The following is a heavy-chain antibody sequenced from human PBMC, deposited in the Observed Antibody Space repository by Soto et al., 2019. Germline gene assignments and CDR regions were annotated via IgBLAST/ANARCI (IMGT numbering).Heavy chain of an antibody. D-gene: IGHD4-17*01. Sequence: SETLSLTCAVYGGSFSGYYWSWIRQPPGKGLEWIGEINHSGSTNYNPSLKSRVTISVDTSKNQFSLKLSSVTAADTAVYYCARGRTTVTAGGACAHDISGQGTMVTVSS. CDR1: GGSFSGYY. CDR3: ARGRTTVTAGGACAHDI. J-gene: IGHJ3*02. CDR2: INHSGST. V-gene: IGHV4-34*01.